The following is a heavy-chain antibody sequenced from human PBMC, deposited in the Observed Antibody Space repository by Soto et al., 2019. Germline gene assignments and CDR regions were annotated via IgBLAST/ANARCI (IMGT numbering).Heavy chain of an antibody. J-gene: IGHJ2*01. D-gene: IGHD5-12*01. CDR2: ISSSSSYI. CDR1: GFTFSSYS. CDR3: ASGYNGYVVWYFDL. Sequence: SGGSLRLSCAASGFTFSSYSMNWVRQAPGKGLEWVSSISSSSSYIYYADSVKGRFTISRDNAKNSLYLQMNSLRAEDTAVYYCASGYNGYVVWYFDLWGRGTLVTVSS. V-gene: IGHV3-21*01.